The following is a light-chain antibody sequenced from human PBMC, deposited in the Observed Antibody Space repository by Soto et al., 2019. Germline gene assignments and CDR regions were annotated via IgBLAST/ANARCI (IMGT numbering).Light chain of an antibody. Sequence: QAVVTQPPSASGTPGQRVTISCSGSSSNIGGNTVNWYQQLPGTAPKLLIYSNNQWPSGVPDRFSGSKSGTSASLAISGLQSEDEADYYCAAWDDSLNGWVFGGGTKVTVL. J-gene: IGLJ3*02. CDR1: SSNIGGNT. CDR3: AAWDDSLNGWV. CDR2: SNN. V-gene: IGLV1-44*01.